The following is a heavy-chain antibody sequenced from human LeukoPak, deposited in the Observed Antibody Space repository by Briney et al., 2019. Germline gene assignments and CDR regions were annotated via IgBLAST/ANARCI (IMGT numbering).Heavy chain of an antibody. D-gene: IGHD3-10*01. Sequence: SETLSLTCAVYGGSFSGYYWSWIRQPPGKGLEWIGEINHSGSTNYNPSLKSRVTISVDTSKNQFSLKLSSVTAADTAVYYCAVASRLYYPYAFDIWGQGTMVTVPS. CDR3: AVASRLYYPYAFDI. CDR1: GGSFSGYY. J-gene: IGHJ3*02. V-gene: IGHV4-34*01. CDR2: INHSGST.